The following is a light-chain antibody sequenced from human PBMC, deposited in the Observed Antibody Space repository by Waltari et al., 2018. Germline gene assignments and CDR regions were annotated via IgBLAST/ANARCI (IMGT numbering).Light chain of an antibody. CDR1: SSDVGGYNS. J-gene: IGLJ2*01. CDR3: SSYTSSSTLVV. CDR2: DVS. Sequence: QSALTQPASVSGSPGQSITISCTGTSSDVGGYNSVSWYQQHQGKAPKLMIYDVSNRPSGVSNRFSGSKSGNTASLTISGLQAEDEADYYCSSYTSSSTLVVFGGGTKLTVL. V-gene: IGLV2-14*03.